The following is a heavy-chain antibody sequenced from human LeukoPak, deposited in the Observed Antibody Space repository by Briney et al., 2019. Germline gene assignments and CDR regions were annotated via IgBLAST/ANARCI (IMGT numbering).Heavy chain of an antibody. CDR2: ISSSGRTI. V-gene: IGHV3-11*01. CDR3: ARAFKVPSCYFDL. Sequence: LSLTCTVSGGSISSYYWSWIRQAPGKGLDWVSYISSSGRTIYYADSVKGRFTISRDNAKNSLYLQMNSLRVEDTAVYYCARAFKVPSCYFDLWGRGTLVTVSS. J-gene: IGHJ2*01. CDR1: GGSISSYY.